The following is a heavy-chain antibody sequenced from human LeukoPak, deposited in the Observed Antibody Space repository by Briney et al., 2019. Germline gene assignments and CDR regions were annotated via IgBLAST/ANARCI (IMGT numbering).Heavy chain of an antibody. CDR2: IYYSGST. J-gene: IGHJ4*02. V-gene: IGHV4-59*01. CDR3: ANLDY. Sequence: SETLSLTCTISGGSISSYYWSWIRQPPGKGLEWIGYIYYSGSTNYNPSLKSRVTISVDTSKNQFSLKLSSVTAADTAVYYCANLDYWGQGTLVTVSS. CDR1: GGSISSYY.